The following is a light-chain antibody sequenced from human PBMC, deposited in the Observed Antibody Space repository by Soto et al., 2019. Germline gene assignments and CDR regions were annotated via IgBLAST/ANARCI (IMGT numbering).Light chain of an antibody. CDR1: QSVSTN. CDR2: VAS. V-gene: IGKV3-15*01. CDR3: QHYNNWPPWT. J-gene: IGKJ1*01. Sequence: EIVMTQSPATLSVSPGERATLSCRASQSVSTNLAWYHQKPGQAPRLLIYVASTRATGIPARFSGSGSGKDFPPTISSLQSEDFAVYYCQHYNNWPPWTFGQGTKVDIK.